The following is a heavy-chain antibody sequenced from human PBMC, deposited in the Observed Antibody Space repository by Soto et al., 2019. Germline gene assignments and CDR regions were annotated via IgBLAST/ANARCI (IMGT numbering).Heavy chain of an antibody. D-gene: IGHD1-1*01. CDR3: ARVTPGNNLYYFSGLDF. V-gene: IGHV3-30-3*01. J-gene: IGHJ6*02. CDR2: ISYEGSNT. Sequence: QVHLVESGGGVVQPGKSLRLSCVASGFTFDTYGIHWVRQAPGKGLQWVALISYEGSNTYYADSVRGRFTISRDNSKNALYLQMNTLRPADTCVYYCARVTPGNNLYYFSGLDFWGQGTSVTVSS. CDR1: GFTFDTYG.